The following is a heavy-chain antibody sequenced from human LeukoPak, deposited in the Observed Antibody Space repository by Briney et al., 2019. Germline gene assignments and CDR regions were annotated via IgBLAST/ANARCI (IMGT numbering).Heavy chain of an antibody. J-gene: IGHJ4*02. V-gene: IGHV4-34*01. CDR3: ARISDYYDSSGYYRYFDY. CDR1: GGSFSGYY. CDR2: INHSGST. D-gene: IGHD3-22*01. Sequence: SETLSLTCAVYGGSFSGYYWSWIRQPPGKGLEWIGEINHSGSTNYNPSLKSRVTMSVDTSRNQFSLKLSSVTALDTAVYYCARISDYYDSSGYYRYFDYWGQGTLVTVSS.